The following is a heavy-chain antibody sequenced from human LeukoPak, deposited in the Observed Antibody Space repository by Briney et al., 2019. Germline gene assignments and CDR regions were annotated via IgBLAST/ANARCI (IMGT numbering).Heavy chain of an antibody. D-gene: IGHD5-18*01. V-gene: IGHV1-69*13. Sequence: SVKVSYKASGGTFSSYAISRVRQDPGQGLEWMGGIIPIFGTANYEKKFQGRVTITADESTSTAYMELSSLRSEDTAVYYCASGGYSYDHYYYYYMDVWGKGTTVTVSS. CDR2: IIPIFGTA. CDR1: GGTFSSYA. CDR3: ASGGYSYDHYYYYYMDV. J-gene: IGHJ6*03.